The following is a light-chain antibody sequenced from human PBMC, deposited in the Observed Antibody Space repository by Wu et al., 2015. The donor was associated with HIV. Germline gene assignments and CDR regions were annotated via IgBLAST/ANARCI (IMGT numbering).Light chain of an antibody. CDR2: DSS. CDR3: QQRSNWPLT. V-gene: IGKV3-11*01. Sequence: EIVLTQSPATLSLSPGERATLSCRASQSISSYLAWYQQKPGQAPRLLIYDSSNRATDIPARFSGSGSETDFTLTISSLEPEDFAVYYCQQRSNWPLTFGQGTTVEFK. CDR1: QSISSY. J-gene: IGKJ1*01.